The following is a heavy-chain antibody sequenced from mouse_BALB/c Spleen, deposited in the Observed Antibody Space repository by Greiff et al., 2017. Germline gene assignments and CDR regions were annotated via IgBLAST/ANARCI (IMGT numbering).Heavy chain of an antibody. D-gene: IGHD2-3*01. CDR1: GFTFSSYA. Sequence: EVQGVESGGGLVKPGGSLKLSCAASGFTFSSYAMSWVRQTPEKRLEWVATISSGGSYTYYPDSVKGRFTISRDNAKNTLYLQMSSLRSEDTAMYYCARHDGYLYAMDYWGQGTSVTVSS. CDR3: ARHDGYLYAMDY. J-gene: IGHJ4*01. V-gene: IGHV5-9-3*01. CDR2: ISSGGSYT.